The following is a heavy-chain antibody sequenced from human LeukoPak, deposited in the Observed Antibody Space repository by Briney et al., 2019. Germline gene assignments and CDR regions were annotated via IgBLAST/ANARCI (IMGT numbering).Heavy chain of an antibody. D-gene: IGHD3-10*01. CDR2: IRYDGSNK. CDR1: GFSFSSYG. CDR3: ARDLSYYGSGSYYFGPFDY. Sequence: GGSLRLSCAASGFSFSSYGMHWVRQAPGKGLEWVAFIRYDGSNKYYADSVKGRFTISRDNSKNTLYLQMNSLRAEDTAVYYCARDLSYYGSGSYYFGPFDYWGQGTLVTVSS. V-gene: IGHV3-30*02. J-gene: IGHJ4*02.